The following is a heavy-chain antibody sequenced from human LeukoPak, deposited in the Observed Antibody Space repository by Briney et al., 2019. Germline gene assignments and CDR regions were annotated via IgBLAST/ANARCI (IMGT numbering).Heavy chain of an antibody. V-gene: IGHV1-2*02. Sequence: REASVKVSCKASGYTFTGYYMHLVRQAPGQGLEWMGWMNPNSGGTNYAQKFQGRVTMTRDTSISTAYMELSRLRSDDTAVYYCARVDNGDDFWSGYHYYFDYWGQGTLVTVSS. J-gene: IGHJ4*02. D-gene: IGHD3-3*01. CDR3: ARVDNGDDFWSGYHYYFDY. CDR2: MNPNSGGT. CDR1: GYTFTGYY.